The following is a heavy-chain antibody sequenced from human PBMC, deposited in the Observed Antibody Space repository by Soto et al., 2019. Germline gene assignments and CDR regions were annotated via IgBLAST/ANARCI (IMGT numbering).Heavy chain of an antibody. Sequence: ASVKVSCKASGGTFSSYAISWVRQAPGQGLEWTGGIIPIFGTANYAQKFQGRVTITADESTSTAYMELSSLRSEDTAVYYCATRYSSGWYQDWGQGTLVTVSS. J-gene: IGHJ4*02. D-gene: IGHD6-19*01. V-gene: IGHV1-69*13. CDR1: GGTFSSYA. CDR2: IIPIFGTA. CDR3: ATRYSSGWYQD.